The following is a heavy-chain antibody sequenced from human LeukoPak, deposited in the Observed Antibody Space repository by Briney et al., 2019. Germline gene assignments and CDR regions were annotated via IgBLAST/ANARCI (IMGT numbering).Heavy chain of an antibody. V-gene: IGHV4-61*01. J-gene: IGHJ4*02. CDR1: GHSVSSGSYY. D-gene: IGHD3-22*01. CDR2: IYYSGST. Sequence: PSETLSLTCTVSGHSVSSGSYYWSRIRQPPGKGLEWIGYIYYSGSTNYNPSLKSRVTISVDTSKNQFSLKLNSVTAADTAVYYCAKCGSYYYQYYFDHWGQGTLVTVSP. CDR3: AKCGSYYYQYYFDH.